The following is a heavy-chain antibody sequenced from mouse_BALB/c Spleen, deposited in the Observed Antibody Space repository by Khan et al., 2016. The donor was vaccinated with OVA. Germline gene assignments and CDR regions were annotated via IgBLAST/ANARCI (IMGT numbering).Heavy chain of an antibody. D-gene: IGHD2-14*01. CDR3: ARGGYSAFAY. CDR2: IFPGSDTP. Sequence: QVQLQQSGPELVKPGASLKVSCKASGYTFTDYIIGWVKQSTRQGLEWIGDIFPGSDTPYYTEKFKDKATLTVDKSANTAYMQLSSLTSEDSAVYFCARGGYSAFAYWGLGTLVTVSA. J-gene: IGHJ3*01. V-gene: IGHV1-77*01. CDR1: GYTFTDYI.